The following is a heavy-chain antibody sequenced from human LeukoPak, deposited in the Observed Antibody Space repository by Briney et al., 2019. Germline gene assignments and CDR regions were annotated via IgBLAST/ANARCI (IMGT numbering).Heavy chain of an antibody. J-gene: IGHJ4*02. CDR3: ASRVSVHYPGDD. V-gene: IGHV4-39*01. D-gene: IGHD3-10*01. CDR2: IYYSGST. CDR1: GGSISSSSYY. Sequence: PSETLSLTCTVSGGSISSSSYYWGWIRQPPGEGLEWIVCIYYSGSTYYNPSCKGRVTIPVDTSKNQFSLKLSSVTAANTAVYYCASRVSVHYPGDDWGQGTLVTASS.